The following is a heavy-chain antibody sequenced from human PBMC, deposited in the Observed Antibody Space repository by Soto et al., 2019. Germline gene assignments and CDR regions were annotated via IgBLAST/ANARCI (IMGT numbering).Heavy chain of an antibody. CDR3: ARWCDYSNYHGWDNWFDP. CDR1: GGSISSSSYY. D-gene: IGHD4-4*01. CDR2: IYYSGST. V-gene: IGHV4-39*01. Sequence: SETLSLTCTVSGGSISSSSYYWGWIRQPPGKGLEWIGSIYYSGSTYYNPSLKSRVTISVDTSKNQFSLKLSSVTAADTAVYYCARWCDYSNYHGWDNWFDPWGQGTLVTVSS. J-gene: IGHJ5*02.